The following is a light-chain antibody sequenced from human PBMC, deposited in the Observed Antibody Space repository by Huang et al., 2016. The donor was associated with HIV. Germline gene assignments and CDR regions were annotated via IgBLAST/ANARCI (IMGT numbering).Light chain of an antibody. CDR2: GVS. CDR3: QQSYSALIT. J-gene: IGKJ5*01. Sequence: IQLTQSPTSLSASVGDRVTIACRASQAIGTYLNWLQQKPGRAPKLLISGVSSLHTGIPSRFSGSGSGTDFTLTIRGLQFDDFATYFCQQSYSALITFGQGTRLEIK. V-gene: IGKV1-39*01. CDR1: QAIGTY.